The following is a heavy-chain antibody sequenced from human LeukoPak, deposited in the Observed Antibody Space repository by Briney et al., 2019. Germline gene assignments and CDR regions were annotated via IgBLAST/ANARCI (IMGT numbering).Heavy chain of an antibody. J-gene: IGHJ4*02. CDR1: GGSISSYY. V-gene: IGHV4-59*08. D-gene: IGHD6-19*01. CDR3: ARHFQGTGYYFDY. CDR2: IYYSGST. Sequence: SETLSLTCTVSGGSISSYYWSWIRQPPGEGMEWIGYIYYSGSTKYNPSLKSRVTISVDTSKNHFSLRLSSATAADTAVYYCARHFQGTGYYFDYWGQGTLVTVSS.